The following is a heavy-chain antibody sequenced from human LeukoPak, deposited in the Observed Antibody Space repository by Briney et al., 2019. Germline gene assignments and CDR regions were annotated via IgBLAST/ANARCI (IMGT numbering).Heavy chain of an antibody. V-gene: IGHV3-74*01. CDR3: ARAVDSSGYYPDAFDI. CDR2: INSDGSST. D-gene: IGHD3-22*01. Sequence: GGSLRLSCAASGFTFSSYWMHWVRQAPGKGLVWVSRINSDGSSTSYADSVKGRFTISRDNAKNTLYPQMNSLRAEDTAVYYCARAVDSSGYYPDAFDIWGQGTMVTVSS. CDR1: GFTFSSYW. J-gene: IGHJ3*02.